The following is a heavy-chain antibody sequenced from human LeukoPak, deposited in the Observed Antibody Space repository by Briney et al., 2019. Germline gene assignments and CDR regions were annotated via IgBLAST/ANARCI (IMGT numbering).Heavy chain of an antibody. J-gene: IGHJ4*02. D-gene: IGHD3-22*01. CDR3: ARGYYYDRSFDY. V-gene: IGHV3-21*01. Sequence: GESLRLSCAASGFTFSSYSMNWVRQAPGKGLEWVSSISSSSSYIYYADSMKGRFTISRNDAKNSLYLQMNSLRAEDTAVYYCARGYYYDRSFDYWGQGTLVTVSS. CDR1: GFTFSSYS. CDR2: ISSSSSYI.